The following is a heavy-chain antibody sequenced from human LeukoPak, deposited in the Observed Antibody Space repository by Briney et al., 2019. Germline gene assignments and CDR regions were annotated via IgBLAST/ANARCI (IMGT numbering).Heavy chain of an antibody. V-gene: IGHV4-59*11. CDR2: IYYSGST. J-gene: IGHJ4*02. Sequence: PSETLSLTCTVSGGSISSHYWSWIRQPPGKGLEWIGYIYYSGSTNYNPSLKSRVTISVDTSKNQFSLKLSSVTAADTAVYYCARDRNRYCSGGSCFVYWGQGTLVTVSS. CDR3: ARDRNRYCSGGSCFVY. D-gene: IGHD2-15*01. CDR1: GGSISSHY.